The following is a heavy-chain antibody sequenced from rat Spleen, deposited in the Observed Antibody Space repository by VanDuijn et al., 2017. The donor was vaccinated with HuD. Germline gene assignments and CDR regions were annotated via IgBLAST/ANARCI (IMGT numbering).Heavy chain of an antibody. V-gene: IGHV2-19*01. CDR2: IQSGGST. Sequence: VQLVESGGGLVQPGRSLKLSCAASGFTFSDYNMAWVRQAPKKGLEWMGRIQSGGSTDYNSALKSRLSISRDTSKSQVFLKMNSLQTEDTAIYFCTRPNNPYWYFDFWGPGTMVTVSS. CDR3: TRPNNPYWYFDF. D-gene: IGHD1-10*01. J-gene: IGHJ1*01. CDR1: GFTFSDYN.